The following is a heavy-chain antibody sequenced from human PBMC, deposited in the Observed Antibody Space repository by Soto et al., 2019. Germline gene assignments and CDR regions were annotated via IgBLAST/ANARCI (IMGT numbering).Heavy chain of an antibody. CDR1: GYTFTGYY. J-gene: IGHJ6*02. CDR2: INPNSGGT. D-gene: IGHD3-10*01. V-gene: IGHV1-2*02. CDR3: AREGDTISDYYYYGMDV. Sequence: ASVKVSCKASGYTFTGYYMHWVRQAPGQGLEWMGLINPNSGGTNYAQKFQGRVTMTRDTSISTAYMELSRLRSDDTAVYYCAREGDTISDYYYYGMDVWGQGTTVTVSS.